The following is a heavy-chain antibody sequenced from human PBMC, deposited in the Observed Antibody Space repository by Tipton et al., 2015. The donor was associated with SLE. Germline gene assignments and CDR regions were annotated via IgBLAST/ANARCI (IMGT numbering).Heavy chain of an antibody. V-gene: IGHV4-34*01. CDR3: ASFRSSSWGYFDY. CDR2: INHSGST. CDR1: GGSFSGYY. D-gene: IGHD6-13*01. J-gene: IGHJ4*02. Sequence: TLSLTCAVYGGSFSGYYWSWIRQPPGKGLEWIGEINHSGSTNYNPSLKSRVTISVDTSKNQFSLKLSSVTAADTAVYYCASFRSSSWGYFDYWGQGTLVTVSS.